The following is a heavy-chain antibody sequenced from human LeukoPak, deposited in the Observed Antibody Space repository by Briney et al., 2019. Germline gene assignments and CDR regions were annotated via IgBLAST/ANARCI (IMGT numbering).Heavy chain of an antibody. CDR1: GVSITSATSY. Sequence: SETLSLTCTVSGVSITSATSYWGWIRQPPGKSLEYIGNVYYTGNTFYSPSLKSRLTISVDTSKSQFSLKLSSVTAADTAVYYCARLGGTYIDYWYFDLWGRGTLVTVSS. J-gene: IGHJ2*01. V-gene: IGHV4-39*01. D-gene: IGHD1-26*01. CDR2: VYYTGNT. CDR3: ARLGGTYIDYWYFDL.